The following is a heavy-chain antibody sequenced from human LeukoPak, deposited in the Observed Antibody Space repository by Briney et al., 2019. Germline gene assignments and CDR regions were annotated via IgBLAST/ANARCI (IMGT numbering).Heavy chain of an antibody. V-gene: IGHV4-39*01. Sequence: PSETLSLTCTVSGGSISSSSYYWGWIRQPPGKGLEWIGSIYYSGSTYYNPSLKSRVTISVDTSKNQFSLKLTSVTAADTAVYYCPRAPGTTFDYWGHGNMVTVSS. D-gene: IGHD4-17*01. CDR1: GGSISSSSYY. CDR2: IYYSGST. J-gene: IGHJ4*01. CDR3: PRAPGTTFDY.